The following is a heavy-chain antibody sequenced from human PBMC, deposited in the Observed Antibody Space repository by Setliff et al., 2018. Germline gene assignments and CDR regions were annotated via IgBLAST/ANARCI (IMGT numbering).Heavy chain of an antibody. D-gene: IGHD6-19*01. Sequence: LRLSCAASGFTFSSYAITWVRQAPGKGLEWVSLISGSGGSTYYADSVKGRFTISRDNSKNTLYLQMNSLRAEDTAVYYCAKDLSIAVAGIFDYWGQGTLVTVSS. CDR2: ISGSGGST. CDR1: GFTFSSYA. CDR3: AKDLSIAVAGIFDY. V-gene: IGHV3-23*01. J-gene: IGHJ4*02.